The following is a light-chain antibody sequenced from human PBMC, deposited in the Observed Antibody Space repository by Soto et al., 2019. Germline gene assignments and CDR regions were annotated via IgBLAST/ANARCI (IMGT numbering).Light chain of an antibody. Sequence: VLNQAHSASGAPGQSVTIACTGTSSDVGGYNYVSWYQEHPGKAPKVIIYEVSKRPSGVPDRFSGYKSGNTASLTVSGLQAEDEADHYCCSYAGSNNFPFGTGTKVTAL. CDR1: SSDVGGYNY. V-gene: IGLV2-8*01. CDR2: EVS. CDR3: CSYAGSNNFP. J-gene: IGLJ1*01.